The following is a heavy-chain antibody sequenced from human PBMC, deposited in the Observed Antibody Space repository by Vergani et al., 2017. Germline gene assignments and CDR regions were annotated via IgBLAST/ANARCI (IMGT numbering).Heavy chain of an antibody. Sequence: QIQLQESGPGLVKPPETLSLTCSVSGYSISRGFYWAWIRQTPEKGLEWIGGMFHTGEASNSPSLRSRVAFSMDTSKNQFSLQLTSVTAADTAVYFCGVIMVRSPRPDNWFDSWGRGTLVTVSS. CDR2: MFHTGEA. D-gene: IGHD3-10*01. CDR3: GVIMVRSPRPDNWFDS. V-gene: IGHV4-38-2*02. CDR1: GYSISRGFY. J-gene: IGHJ5*01.